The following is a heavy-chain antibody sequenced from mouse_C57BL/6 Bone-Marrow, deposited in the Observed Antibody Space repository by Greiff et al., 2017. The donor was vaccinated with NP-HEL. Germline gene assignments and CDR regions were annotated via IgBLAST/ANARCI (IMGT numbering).Heavy chain of an antibody. CDR3: AREKTVGDWYFDV. Sequence: QVQLQQPGAELVKPGASVKLSCKASGYTFTSYWMHWVKQRPGQGLEWIGMIHPNSGSTNYNEKFKSKATLTVDTSSSTAYMQLSSLTSEDSAVYYCAREKTVGDWYFDVWGTGTTVTVSS. D-gene: IGHD1-1*01. V-gene: IGHV1-64*01. CDR2: IHPNSGST. CDR1: GYTFTSYW. J-gene: IGHJ1*03.